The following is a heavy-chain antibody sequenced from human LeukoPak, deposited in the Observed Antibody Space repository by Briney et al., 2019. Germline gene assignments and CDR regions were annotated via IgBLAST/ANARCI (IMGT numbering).Heavy chain of an antibody. V-gene: IGHV4-38-2*01. CDR1: GYSISSGYY. J-gene: IGHJ5*02. Sequence: SETLSLTCAVSGYSISSGYYWGWIRQPPGKGLEWIGSIYHSGSTYYNPSLKSRVTISVDTSKNQFSLKLSSVTAADTAVYYCARTGYSSGWFGGDWFDPWGQGPLVTVSS. D-gene: IGHD6-19*01. CDR2: IYHSGST. CDR3: ARTGYSSGWFGGDWFDP.